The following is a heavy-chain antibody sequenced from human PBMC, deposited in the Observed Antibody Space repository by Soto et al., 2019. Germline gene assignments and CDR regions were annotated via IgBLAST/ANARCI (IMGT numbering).Heavy chain of an antibody. J-gene: IGHJ4*02. CDR2: ISGSAVST. Sequence: EVQLLESGGGLVQPGGSLRLSCAASGFTFSSYAMNWVRQAPGEGLEWVSFISGSAVSTHYADSVKGRFTISRDNSKNTLYLQMNSLRAEDTAVYYCAKSDYCIGLPCYGQWGQGTLVTVSS. V-gene: IGHV3-23*01. CDR1: GFTFSSYA. CDR3: AKSDYCIGLPCYGQ. D-gene: IGHD2-15*01.